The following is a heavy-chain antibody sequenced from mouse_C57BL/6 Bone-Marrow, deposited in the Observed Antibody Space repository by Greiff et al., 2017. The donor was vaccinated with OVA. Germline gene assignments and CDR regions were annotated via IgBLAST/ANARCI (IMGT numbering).Heavy chain of an antibody. J-gene: IGHJ1*03. CDR3: AMNYYGRGYWYFDV. CDR1: GYTFTTYP. Sequence: QVQLQQSGAELVKPGASVKMSCKASGYTFTTYPIEWMKQNHGKSLEWIGNFHPYNDDTKYNEKFKGKATLTVEKSSSTVYLELSRLTSDDSAVYYCAMNYYGRGYWYFDVWGTGTTVTVSS. V-gene: IGHV1-47*01. CDR2: FHPYNDDT. D-gene: IGHD1-1*01.